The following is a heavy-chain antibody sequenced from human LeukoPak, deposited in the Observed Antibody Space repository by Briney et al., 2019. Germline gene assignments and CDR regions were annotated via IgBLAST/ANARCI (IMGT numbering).Heavy chain of an antibody. Sequence: LRLSCSVSGFTFSTYVMHWVRQAPGKGLEWIGYIYHSGSTYYNPSLKSRVTISVDRSKNQFSLKLSSVTAADTAVYYCARVAVAGTWFDPWGQGTLVTVSS. CDR1: GFTFSTYV. J-gene: IGHJ5*02. CDR3: ARVAVAGTWFDP. D-gene: IGHD6-19*01. V-gene: IGHV4-30-2*01. CDR2: IYHSGST.